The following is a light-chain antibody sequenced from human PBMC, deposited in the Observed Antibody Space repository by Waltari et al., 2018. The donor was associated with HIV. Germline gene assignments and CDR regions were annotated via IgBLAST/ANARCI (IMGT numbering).Light chain of an antibody. CDR1: QSVSSN. CDR3: QQYNNWLRT. Sequence: EIVMTQSPATLSVSPGERATLSCRASQSVSSNLAWYQQKPGQAPRLLIYGASIRATGIPARFSGSWSGTEFTLTISSLQSEDFAVYYCQQYNNWLRTFGQGP. J-gene: IGKJ1*01. V-gene: IGKV3-15*01. CDR2: GAS.